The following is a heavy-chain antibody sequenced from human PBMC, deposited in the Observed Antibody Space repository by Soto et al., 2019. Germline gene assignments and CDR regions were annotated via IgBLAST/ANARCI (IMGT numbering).Heavy chain of an antibody. J-gene: IGHJ4*02. CDR1: GGSTTNSNYY. D-gene: IGHD6-6*01. CDR2: IDYYGNT. V-gene: IGHV4-39*01. Sequence: QLQLQESGPGLVKPSETLSLRCSVSGGSTTNSNYYWGWIRQPPGRGLEWLGSIDYYGNTYYNPSVRSRVTAFIDTSKSQSSVELTPVTAANTAVYYCVRGGKYRQQETYFFDYWGQGALVTVSS. CDR3: VRGGKYRQQETYFFDY.